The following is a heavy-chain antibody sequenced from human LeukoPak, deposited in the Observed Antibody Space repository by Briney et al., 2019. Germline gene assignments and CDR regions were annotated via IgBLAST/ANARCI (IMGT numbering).Heavy chain of an antibody. CDR2: INPNSGGT. CDR3: ARAPLTMVRGGSYYYGMDV. D-gene: IGHD3-10*01. Sequence: ASVKVSCKASGYTFTGYYMHWVRQAPGQGLEWMGWINPNSGGTNYAQKFQGRVTMTRDTSISTAYMELSRLRSDDTAVYYCARAPLTMVRGGSYYYGMDVWGQGTTVTVSS. V-gene: IGHV1-2*02. J-gene: IGHJ6*02. CDR1: GYTFTGYY.